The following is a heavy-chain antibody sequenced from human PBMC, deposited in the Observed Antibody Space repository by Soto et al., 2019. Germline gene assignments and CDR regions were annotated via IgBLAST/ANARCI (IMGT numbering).Heavy chain of an antibody. V-gene: IGHV3-73*01. CDR1: GFSFSGSA. J-gene: IGHJ6*01. CDR2: IRGKASRFAT. D-gene: IGHD5-12*01. CDR3: TISPERSGYHPYGMDV. Sequence: GGSLRLSCAASGFSFSGSAMHWVRQASGKGLEWVGRIRGKASRFATAYAASLKGRFTISRDDSKNTAYLQMNSLKTEDTAVYYCTISPERSGYHPYGMDVWGRGTTVIVSA.